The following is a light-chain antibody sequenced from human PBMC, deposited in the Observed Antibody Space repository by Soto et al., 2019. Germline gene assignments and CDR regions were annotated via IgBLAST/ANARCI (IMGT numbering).Light chain of an antibody. J-gene: IGLJ3*02. CDR2: EVS. V-gene: IGLV2-8*01. CDR1: SSDIGAYNY. CDR3: SSYAGSNDRWV. Sequence: QSVLTQPPSASGSPGQSVTISCPGTSSDIGAYNYVSWYQQHPGKAPKLMIHEVSKRPSGVPDRFSGSNSGNTASLTVSGLQAEDEADYYCSSYAGSNDRWVFGGGTKVTVL.